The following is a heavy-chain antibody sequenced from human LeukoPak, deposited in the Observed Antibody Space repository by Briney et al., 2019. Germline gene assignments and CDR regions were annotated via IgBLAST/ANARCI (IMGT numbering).Heavy chain of an antibody. V-gene: IGHV4-39*01. Sequence: SETLSLTCTVSGGSISSSSYYWGWIRQPPGKGLEWIGSIYYSGSTYYNPSLKSRVTISVDTSKNQFSLKLSSVTAADTAVYYCPRTQEHGSSTSCFDYWGQVTLVTVSS. CDR2: IYYSGST. CDR1: GGSISSSSYY. D-gene: IGHD2-2*01. CDR3: PRTQEHGSSTSCFDY. J-gene: IGHJ4*02.